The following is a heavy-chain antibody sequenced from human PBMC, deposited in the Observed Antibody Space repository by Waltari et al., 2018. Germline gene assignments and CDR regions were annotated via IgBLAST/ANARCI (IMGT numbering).Heavy chain of an antibody. J-gene: IGHJ4*02. V-gene: IGHV3-23*01. CDR1: GLTFSNYA. Sequence: EVQLLESGGDLEQPGGSLRISCVGSGLTFSNYAMNWVRQAPGKGLEWVSTMSGTGDYTYYADSVKGRFTISRDNSKNTVFLHMNNLRVEDTAIYFCAKDQAEWLVLDGYFDSWGQGTPVTVSS. D-gene: IGHD6-19*01. CDR3: AKDQAEWLVLDGYFDS. CDR2: MSGTGDYT.